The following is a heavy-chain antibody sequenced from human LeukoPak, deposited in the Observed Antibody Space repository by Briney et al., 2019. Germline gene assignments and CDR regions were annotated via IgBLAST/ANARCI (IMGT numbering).Heavy chain of an antibody. V-gene: IGHV3-21*01. CDR1: GFTFSSYS. CDR2: SSSSSSYI. Sequence: PGGSLRLSCAASGFTFSSYSMNWVRQAPGKGLEWVSSSSSSSSYIYYADSVKGRFTISRDNAKNSLYLQMNSLRAEDTAVYYCARDSGLDAFDIWGQGTMVTVSS. CDR3: ARDSGLDAFDI. J-gene: IGHJ3*02.